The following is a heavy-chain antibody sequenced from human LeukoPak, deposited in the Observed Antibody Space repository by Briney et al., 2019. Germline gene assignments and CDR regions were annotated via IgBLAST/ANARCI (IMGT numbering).Heavy chain of an antibody. Sequence: PGGSLRLSCAASGFTFSDYYMSWIRQAPGKGLEWVSYISSSSYTNYADSVKGRFTISRDNSKNTLYLQMNSLRAEDTAVYYCAKDSPDYDILTGYSPLDYWGQGTLVTVSS. CDR3: AKDSPDYDILTGYSPLDY. J-gene: IGHJ4*02. D-gene: IGHD3-9*01. CDR2: ISSSSYT. V-gene: IGHV3-11*05. CDR1: GFTFSDYY.